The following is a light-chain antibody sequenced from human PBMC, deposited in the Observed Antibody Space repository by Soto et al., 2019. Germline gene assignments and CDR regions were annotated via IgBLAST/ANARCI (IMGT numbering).Light chain of an antibody. J-gene: IGKJ1*01. CDR1: QSIGGNF. V-gene: IGKV3-20*01. CDR3: QQYGGSPRT. Sequence: EIVLTQSPGTLSLSPGEGATLSCRASQSIGGNFLAWYQQRRGQAPRLLIHGASYRATGIPDRFSGSGSGTDFTLTITRLEPEDFALYYCQQYGGSPRTFGQGTKV. CDR2: GAS.